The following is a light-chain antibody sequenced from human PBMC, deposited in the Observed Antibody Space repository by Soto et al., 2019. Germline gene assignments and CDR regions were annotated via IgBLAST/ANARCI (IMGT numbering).Light chain of an antibody. V-gene: IGKV1-5*01. Sequence: DIQMTQSPSTLSASVGDRVIITCRASQSISTWLAWYQQKPGKAPKLLIYDASSLESGVPSRFSGSGSGTEFILTISSLQPDDFATYYCQQYNSYSVTFGQGTKVEIK. CDR1: QSISTW. CDR2: DAS. CDR3: QQYNSYSVT. J-gene: IGKJ1*01.